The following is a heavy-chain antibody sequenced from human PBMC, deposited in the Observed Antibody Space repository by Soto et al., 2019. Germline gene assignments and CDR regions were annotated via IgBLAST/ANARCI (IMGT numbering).Heavy chain of an antibody. V-gene: IGHV4-31*03. D-gene: IGHD6-6*01. CDR2: IYYSGGT. Sequence: SETLSLTCTVSGGSISSGGYYWSWIRQHPGKGLEWIGYIYYSGGTYYNPSLKSRVTISVDTSKNQFSLKLSSVTAADTAVYYCARRDSSSSQPPYNWFDPWGQGTLVTVSS. CDR3: ARRDSSSSQPPYNWFDP. J-gene: IGHJ5*02. CDR1: GGSISSGGYY.